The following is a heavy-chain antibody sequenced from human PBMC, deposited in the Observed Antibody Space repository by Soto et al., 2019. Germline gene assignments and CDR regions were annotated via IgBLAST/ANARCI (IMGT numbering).Heavy chain of an antibody. J-gene: IGHJ4*02. V-gene: IGHV4-30-4*01. D-gene: IGHD2-15*01. Sequence: SETLSLTCTVSGGSISSGDYYWSWIRQPPGKGLEWIGYIYYSGSTYYNPSLKRRVTTSIDTSKNQFFLNLNSVTAADTAVYYCARDRRVEMATLDYWGQGTLVTVSS. CDR2: IYYSGST. CDR3: ARDRRVEMATLDY. CDR1: GGSISSGDYY.